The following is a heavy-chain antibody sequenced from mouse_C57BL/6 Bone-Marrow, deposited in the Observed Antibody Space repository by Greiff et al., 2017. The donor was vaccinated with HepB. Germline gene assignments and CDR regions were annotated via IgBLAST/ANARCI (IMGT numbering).Heavy chain of an antibody. J-gene: IGHJ1*03. Sequence: EVKVVESGGGLVKPGGSLKLSCAASGFTFSSYAMSWVRQTPEKRLEWVATISDGGSYTYYPDNVKGRFTISRDKAKNNLYLQMSHLKSEDTAMYYCARDPLFPWYFDVWGTGTTVTVSS. D-gene: IGHD1-1*01. CDR1: GFTFSSYA. V-gene: IGHV5-4*01. CDR3: ARDPLFPWYFDV. CDR2: ISDGGSYT.